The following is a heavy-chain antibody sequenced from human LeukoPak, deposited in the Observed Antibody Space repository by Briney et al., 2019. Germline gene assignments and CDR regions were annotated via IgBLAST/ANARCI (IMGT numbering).Heavy chain of an antibody. Sequence: ASVKVSCKTSGYTFTSYGISWVRQAPGQGLEWMGGIDPYNGNTNYAQKFQGRVIMTTDTSTRTAYMELRTLRFDDTAVYYCARRAGEYSHPYDYWGQGTLVTVSS. CDR3: ARRAGEYSHPYDY. V-gene: IGHV1-18*01. CDR2: IDPYNGNT. CDR1: GYTFTSYG. J-gene: IGHJ4*02. D-gene: IGHD4-17*01.